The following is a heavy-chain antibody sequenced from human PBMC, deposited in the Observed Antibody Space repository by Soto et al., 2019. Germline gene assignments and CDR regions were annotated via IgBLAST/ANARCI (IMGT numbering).Heavy chain of an antibody. Sequence: GGSLRLSCAASGFTFSSYAMHGVRQGPGKGLEWVAVISYDGSNKYYADSVKGRFTISRDNSKNTLYLQMNSLRAEDTAVYYCARDLSSPRSYYYYGMDVWGQGTTVTVSS. J-gene: IGHJ6*02. CDR3: ARDLSSPRSYYYYGMDV. CDR2: ISYDGSNK. V-gene: IGHV3-30-3*01. CDR1: GFTFSSYA. D-gene: IGHD6-13*01.